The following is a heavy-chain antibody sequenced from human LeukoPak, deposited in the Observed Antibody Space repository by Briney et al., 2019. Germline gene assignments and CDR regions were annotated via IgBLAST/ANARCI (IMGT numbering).Heavy chain of an antibody. CDR3: ARGDDSGSYFPFDY. Sequence: SETLSLTCAVYGGSFSGYYWSWIRQPPGKGLEWIGEINHSGSTSYNPSLKSRVTISVDTSKNQFSLKLSSVTAADTAVYYCARGDDSGSYFPFDYWGQGTLVTVSS. CDR1: GGSFSGYY. D-gene: IGHD3-10*01. J-gene: IGHJ4*02. V-gene: IGHV4-34*01. CDR2: INHSGST.